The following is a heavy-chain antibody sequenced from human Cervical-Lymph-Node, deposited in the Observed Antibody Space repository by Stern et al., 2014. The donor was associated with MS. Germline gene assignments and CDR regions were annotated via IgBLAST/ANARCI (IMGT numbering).Heavy chain of an antibody. CDR3: AKDRDSGSYNYYYGMDV. CDR2: ISWNSGNI. Sequence: QLVESGGGLVQPGRPLRLSCAASGFSFDDYAMHWVRQSPGKGLEWVSGISWNSGNIGYADSVKGRFTISRDNAKNSLYLQMNSLRPEDTALYFCAKDRDSGSYNYYYGMDVWGQGTPVTVSS. V-gene: IGHV3-9*01. D-gene: IGHD1-26*01. CDR1: GFSFDDYA. J-gene: IGHJ6*02.